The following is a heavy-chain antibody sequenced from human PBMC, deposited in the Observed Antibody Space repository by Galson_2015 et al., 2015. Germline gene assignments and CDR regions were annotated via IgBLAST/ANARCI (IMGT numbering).Heavy chain of an antibody. V-gene: IGHV1-8*01. J-gene: IGHJ4*02. D-gene: IGHD3-9*01. Sequence: SVKVSCKASGYTFTSYDINWVRQAPGQGLEWMGWMNPNSGNTGYAQKFQGRVTMTRNTSISTAYMELSSLRSEDTAVYYCARASIGDILTGYYYYFDYWGQGTLVTVSS. CDR1: GYTFTSYD. CDR2: MNPNSGNT. CDR3: ARASIGDILTGYYYYFDY.